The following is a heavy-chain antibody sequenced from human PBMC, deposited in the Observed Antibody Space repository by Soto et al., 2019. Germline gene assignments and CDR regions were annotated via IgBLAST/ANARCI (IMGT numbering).Heavy chain of an antibody. CDR2: INPNSGCT. V-gene: IGHV1-2*02. CDR1: GYTFTGYY. Sequence: ASVKVSFKASGYTFTGYYMHWVRQAPGQGLEWMGWINPNSGCTNYAQKFQGRVTMTRDTSISTAYMELSRLRSDDTAVYYCARAATMVRGVIIATYYYGMDVWGQGTTVTVSS. D-gene: IGHD3-10*01. J-gene: IGHJ6*02. CDR3: ARAATMVRGVIIATYYYGMDV.